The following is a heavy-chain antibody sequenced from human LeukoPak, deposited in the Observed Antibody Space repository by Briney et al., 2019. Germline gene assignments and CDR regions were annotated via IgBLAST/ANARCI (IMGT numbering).Heavy chain of an antibody. CDR3: ARTPSLGVVTPDDWFDP. CDR2: ISAYNGNT. D-gene: IGHD4-23*01. V-gene: IGHV1-18*01. Sequence: ASVKVSCKASGYTFTNYGISWVRQAPGQGLEWMGWISAYNGNTNYAQKLQGRVTMTTDTSTSTAYMELRSLRSDDTAVYYCARTPSLGVVTPDDWFDPWGQGTLVTVSS. J-gene: IGHJ5*02. CDR1: GYTFTNYG.